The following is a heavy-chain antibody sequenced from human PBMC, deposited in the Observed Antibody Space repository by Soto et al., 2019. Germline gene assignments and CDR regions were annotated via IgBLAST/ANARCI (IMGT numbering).Heavy chain of an antibody. V-gene: IGHV3-23*01. CDR2: ISGSGGST. CDR3: AKDWREAAAGTGNNWFDP. D-gene: IGHD6-13*01. CDR1: GFTFSSYA. Sequence: GGSLRLSCAASGFTFSSYAMSWVRQAPGKGLEWVSAISGSGGSTYYADSVKGRFTISRDNSKNTLYLQMNSLRAEDTAVYYCAKDWREAAAGTGNNWFDPWGQGTLVTVSS. J-gene: IGHJ5*02.